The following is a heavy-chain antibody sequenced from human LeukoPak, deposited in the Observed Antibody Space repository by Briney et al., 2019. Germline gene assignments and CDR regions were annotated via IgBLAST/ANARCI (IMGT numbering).Heavy chain of an antibody. Sequence: ASVKVSCKASGYTFTSYYMHWVRQAPGQGLEWMGIINPSGGSTSYAQKFQGRVTITRDTSTSTVHMELSSLRSEDTAVYYRAKENYGGTDRGYFDLWGRGTLVTVSS. V-gene: IGHV1-46*01. D-gene: IGHD4-23*01. CDR3: AKENYGGTDRGYFDL. CDR1: GYTFTSYY. J-gene: IGHJ2*01. CDR2: INPSGGST.